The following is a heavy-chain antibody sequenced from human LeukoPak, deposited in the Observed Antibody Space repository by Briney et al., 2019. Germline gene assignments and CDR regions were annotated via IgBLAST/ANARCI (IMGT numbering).Heavy chain of an antibody. V-gene: IGHV3-64*01. CDR3: ARDFRYYDSSGYLY. Sequence: GGSLRLSCAASGFTFSSYAMHWVRQAPGKGLEYVSAISSNGGSTYYANSVKGRFTISRDNSKNTLYLQMGSVRAEDMAVYYCARDFRYYDSSGYLYWGQGTLVTVSS. J-gene: IGHJ4*02. CDR1: GFTFSSYA. CDR2: ISSNGGST. D-gene: IGHD3-22*01.